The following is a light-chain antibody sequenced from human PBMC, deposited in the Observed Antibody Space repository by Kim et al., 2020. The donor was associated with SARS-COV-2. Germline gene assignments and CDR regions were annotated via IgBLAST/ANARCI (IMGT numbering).Light chain of an antibody. Sequence: SASGGDRVTITCRASQSISSWLAWYQQKPGKAPKLLIYKASTLESGVPSRFSGTGSGTEFTLTISTLQPDDFATYYCQQYTSPLTFGGGTKVDIK. V-gene: IGKV1-5*03. CDR3: QQYTSPLT. CDR1: QSISSW. J-gene: IGKJ4*01. CDR2: KAS.